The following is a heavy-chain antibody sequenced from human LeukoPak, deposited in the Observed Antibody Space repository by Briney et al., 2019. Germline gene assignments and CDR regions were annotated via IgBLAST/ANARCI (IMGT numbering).Heavy chain of an antibody. J-gene: IGHJ5*02. CDR1: GGSFSDYY. CDR2: ISHSGST. V-gene: IGHV4-34*01. Sequence: TSETLSLTCGVYGGSFSDYYWSWIRQPPGKGLEWIGEISHSGSTKYNPSLESRVTISVDTSKNQFSLKLSSVTAADTAVYYCARVSYYYDSSGYYYWFDPWGQGTLVTVSS. D-gene: IGHD3-22*01. CDR3: ARVSYYYDSSGYYYWFDP.